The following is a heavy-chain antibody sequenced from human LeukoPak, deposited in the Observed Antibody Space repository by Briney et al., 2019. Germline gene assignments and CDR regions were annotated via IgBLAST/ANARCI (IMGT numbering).Heavy chain of an antibody. CDR3: ASATRWLAFDF. CDR2: ISYNGNT. V-gene: IGHV4-59*01. Sequence: GSLRLSCAASGFIFDDYAMHWVRQAPGKGLEWIGYISYNGNTNYNPSLKSRVTISVDTSKNQFSLKLSSVTAADTAVYYCASATRWLAFDFWGQGTLVTVSS. CDR1: GFIFDDYA. D-gene: IGHD4-23*01. J-gene: IGHJ4*02.